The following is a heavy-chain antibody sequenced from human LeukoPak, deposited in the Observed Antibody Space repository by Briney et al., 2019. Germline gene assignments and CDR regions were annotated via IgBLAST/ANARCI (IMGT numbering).Heavy chain of an antibody. Sequence: ASVTVSCKASGYTFTSYGISWVRQAPGQGLEWVGWISAYNGNTNYAQKLQGRVTMTTDTSTSTAYMELRSLRSDDTAVYYCARDGNYYDSSGYLDYWGQGTLVTVSS. V-gene: IGHV1-18*01. D-gene: IGHD3-22*01. CDR2: ISAYNGNT. CDR3: ARDGNYYDSSGYLDY. J-gene: IGHJ4*02. CDR1: GYTFTSYG.